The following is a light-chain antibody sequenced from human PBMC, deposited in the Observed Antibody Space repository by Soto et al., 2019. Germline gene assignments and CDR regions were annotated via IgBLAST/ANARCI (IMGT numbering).Light chain of an antibody. CDR2: DAS. CDR1: QSVSSY. V-gene: IGKV3-11*01. Sequence: EIVLTQSPATLSLSPGERATLSCRASQSVSSYLAWYQQKPGQAPRLLIYDASNRATGIPARFSGSGSGTDFTLTLSSLEPEDFAVYYCQQRSNWPPLTFGGGTMVEIK. J-gene: IGKJ4*01. CDR3: QQRSNWPPLT.